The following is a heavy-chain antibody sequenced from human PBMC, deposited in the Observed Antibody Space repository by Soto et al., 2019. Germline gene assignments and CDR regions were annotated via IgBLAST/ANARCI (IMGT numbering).Heavy chain of an antibody. D-gene: IGHD2-15*01. CDR2: ISPMFGAA. CDR1: GGTFNTYA. J-gene: IGHJ2*01. CDR3: AWQVQDYSPDLVYW. V-gene: IGHV1-69*19. Sequence: QVQLVQSGAEMKKPGSSVKVSCQSSGGTFNTYAMNWVRQAPGQGPEWMGDISPMFGAANYAPKFQGRVTITADESTGTSYTLVSSFTSDAGGPAVWAWQVQDYSPDLVYW.